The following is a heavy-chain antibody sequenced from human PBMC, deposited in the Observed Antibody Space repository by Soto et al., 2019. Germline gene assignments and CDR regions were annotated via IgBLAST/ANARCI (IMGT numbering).Heavy chain of an antibody. V-gene: IGHV4-61*01. CDR1: GGSVSSGSYY. J-gene: IGHJ4*02. D-gene: IGHD3-16*02. Sequence: PSETLSLTCTVSGGSVSSGSYYWSWIRQPPGKGLEWIGYIYYSGSTNYNPSLKGRVTISVDTSKNQFSLNLSSVTAADTAVYYCARAPETPPIVRVIVPYFFDSWGQGTLVTVSS. CDR3: ARAPETPPIVRVIVPYFFDS. CDR2: IYYSGST.